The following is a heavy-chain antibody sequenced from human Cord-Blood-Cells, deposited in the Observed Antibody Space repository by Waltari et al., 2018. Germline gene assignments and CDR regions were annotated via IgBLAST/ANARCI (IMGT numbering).Heavy chain of an antibody. CDR3: ARLERIAARPKGSGY. J-gene: IGHJ4*02. Sequence: QVQLVQSGAEVKKPGASVKVSCKASGYTFTSYAMHWVRQAPGQRLEWMGWINAGNGNTKYSQKFQGRVTITRDTSASTAYMELSSLRSEDTAVYYCARLERIAARPKGSGYWGQGTLVTVSS. CDR2: INAGNGNT. CDR1: GYTFTSYA. V-gene: IGHV1-3*01. D-gene: IGHD6-6*01.